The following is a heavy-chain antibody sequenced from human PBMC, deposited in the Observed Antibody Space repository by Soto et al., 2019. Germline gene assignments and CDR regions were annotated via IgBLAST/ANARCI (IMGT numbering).Heavy chain of an antibody. CDR3: ARGIQYIDD. J-gene: IGHJ4*02. CDR2: ISSSTTYI. CDR1: GFIFNTNS. Sequence: GGSLRLSCTASGFIFNTNSMNWVRQAPGKGLEWVSSISSSTTYIYYADSMKGRFTISRDNARNSLFLQMNSLRAEDTAVYYCARGIQYIDDWGQGTLVTVSS. D-gene: IGHD5-18*01. V-gene: IGHV3-21*01.